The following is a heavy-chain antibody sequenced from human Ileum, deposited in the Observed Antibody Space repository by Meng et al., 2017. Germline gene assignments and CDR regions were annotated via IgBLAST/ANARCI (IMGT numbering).Heavy chain of an antibody. CDR1: GYSISSGYY. CDR3: ARTRYYSSSGYYEFGY. Sequence: SETLSLTCAVSGYSISSGYYWGWIRQPPGKGLEWIASISHSGTTYYNPSLESRVTVSADTSTNQFSLKLTSVTAADTAVYYCARTRYYSSSGYYEFGYWGQGILVTVSS. V-gene: IGHV4-38-2*01. J-gene: IGHJ4*02. D-gene: IGHD3-22*01. CDR2: ISHSGTT.